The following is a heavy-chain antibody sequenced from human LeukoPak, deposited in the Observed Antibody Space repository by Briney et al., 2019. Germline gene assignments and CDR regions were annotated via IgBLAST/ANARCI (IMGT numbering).Heavy chain of an antibody. D-gene: IGHD3-10*01. CDR3: ASGSYGSGFYYFYYMDV. V-gene: IGHV3-74*01. J-gene: IGHJ6*03. CDR2: INSDGSST. CDR1: GFTFSSYW. Sequence: TGGSLRLSCAASGFTFSSYWMHWVRQAPGKGLVWVSRINSDGSSTSYADSVKGRFTISRDNAKNSVSLQMNSLRAEDTAVYYCASGSYGSGFYYFYYMDVWGKGTTVTVSS.